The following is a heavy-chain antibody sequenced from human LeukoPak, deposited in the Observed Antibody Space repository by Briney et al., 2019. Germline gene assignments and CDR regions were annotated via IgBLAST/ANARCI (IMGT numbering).Heavy chain of an antibody. J-gene: IGHJ4*02. D-gene: IGHD3-9*01. CDR2: INPSGGST. CDR1: GYTFTSYY. CDR3: ARDSRVGYDILTGCWDFDY. V-gene: IGHV1-46*01. Sequence: ASVKVSCKASGYTFTSYYMHWVRQAPGQGLEWMGIINPSGGSTSYAQKFQGRVTMTRDTSTSTVYMELSSLRSEDTAVYYCARDSRVGYDILTGCWDFDYWGQGTLVTVSS.